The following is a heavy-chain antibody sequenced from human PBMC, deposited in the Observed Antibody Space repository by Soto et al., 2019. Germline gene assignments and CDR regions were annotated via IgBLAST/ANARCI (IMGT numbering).Heavy chain of an antibody. CDR3: AKGGKVLRNGIDV. CDR2: IYPGDSDT. J-gene: IGHJ6*02. D-gene: IGHD3-16*01. CDR1: GYSFTSYW. Sequence: PGESLKMSCRGSGYSFTSYWIGWVRQMPGKGLEWMGIIYPGDSDTRYSPSFQGQVTISADKSISTAYLQWSSLKASDTAMYYCAKGGKVLRNGIDVCRQRTTVTAPS. V-gene: IGHV5-51*01.